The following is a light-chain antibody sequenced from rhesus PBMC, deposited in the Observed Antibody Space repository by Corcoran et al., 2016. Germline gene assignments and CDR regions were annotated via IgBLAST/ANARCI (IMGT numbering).Light chain of an antibody. CDR2: YVS. V-gene: IGKV1S15*01. Sequence: DIQMTQSPSSLSASPGDTVTITCRASQAIINTLAWYQQKPGNAPKLLIYYVSTLKPGVPPRFSGSGSGTDFTLTIRNLQPEDAAIYYCQQGFRDPPTFGQGTTVEI. J-gene: IGKJ1*01. CDR1: QAIINT. CDR3: QQGFRDPPT.